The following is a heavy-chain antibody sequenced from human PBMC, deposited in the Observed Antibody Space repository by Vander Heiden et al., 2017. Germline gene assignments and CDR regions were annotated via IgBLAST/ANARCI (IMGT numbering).Heavy chain of an antibody. J-gene: IGHJ4*02. CDR3: ARRINTCFDF. CDR2: INVGNGDT. V-gene: IGHV1-3*01. Sequence: QVQLVQSGAEVKKPGASVRVSCKASGYTFSNYNIHWVRQAPGQRLEWMGWINVGNGDTKYSQEIQGRVTITRDTSASTAYMELSSLRSEDTAVYYCARRINTCFDFWGQGTLVTVSS. CDR1: GYTFSNYN.